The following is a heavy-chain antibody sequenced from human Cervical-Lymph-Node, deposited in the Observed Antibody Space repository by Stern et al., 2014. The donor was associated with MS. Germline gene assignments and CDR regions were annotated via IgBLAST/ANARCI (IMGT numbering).Heavy chain of an antibody. Sequence: VQLVQSGPEVKKPGASVKVSCKTSGNALTSFGIIWVRQAPGQGPEWMGWFSAYTGNTHYVPRFHVRVPFTADTSTRTAYMALRSLTSDDTAIYYCARGDSITWRGYGMDVWGQGTTVIVSS. D-gene: IGHD6-13*01. J-gene: IGHJ6*02. CDR1: GNALTSFG. CDR3: ARGDSITWRGYGMDV. V-gene: IGHV1-18*01. CDR2: FSAYTGNT.